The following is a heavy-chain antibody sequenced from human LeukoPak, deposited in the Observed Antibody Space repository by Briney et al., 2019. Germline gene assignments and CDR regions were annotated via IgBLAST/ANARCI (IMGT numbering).Heavy chain of an antibody. CDR2: IWYDGSNK. CDR3: ARSLYSSGWYAADY. V-gene: IGHV3-33*01. Sequence: PGRSLRLSCAASGFTFSSYGMHWGRQAPGKGLEWVAVIWYDGSNKYYADSVKGRFTISRDNSKNTLYLQMNSLRAEDTAVYYCARSLYSSGWYAADYWGQGTLVTVSS. D-gene: IGHD6-19*01. CDR1: GFTFSSYG. J-gene: IGHJ4*02.